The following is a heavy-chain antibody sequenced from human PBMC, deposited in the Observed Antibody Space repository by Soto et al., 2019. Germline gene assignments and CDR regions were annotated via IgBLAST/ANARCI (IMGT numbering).Heavy chain of an antibody. V-gene: IGHV4-31*03. Sequence: SETLSLTCTVSGGYMSSGVYYWRWIRQHPGKGLEWIGYIYYSGSTYYNPSLKSRVTISVDTSKNQFTLKLRSVTAADTAVYYCVREANYYDSSGYWHDYWGQGTLVTVSS. J-gene: IGHJ4*02. CDR2: IYYSGST. CDR1: GGYMSSGVYY. D-gene: IGHD3-22*01. CDR3: VREANYYDSSGYWHDY.